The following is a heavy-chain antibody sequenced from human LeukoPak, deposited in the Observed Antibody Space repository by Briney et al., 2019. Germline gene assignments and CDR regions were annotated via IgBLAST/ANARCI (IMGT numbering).Heavy chain of an antibody. CDR3: ATRVDYRLGCYYGMDV. CDR2: IIPIFGTA. J-gene: IGHJ6*02. V-gene: IGHV1-69*01. Sequence: ASVKVSCKASGGTFSSYAISWVRQAPGQGLEWMGGIIPIFGTANYAQKFQGRVTITADESTSTAYMELSSLRSEDTAVYYCATRVDYRLGCYYGMDVWGQGTTVTVSS. CDR1: GGTFSSYA. D-gene: IGHD4-11*01.